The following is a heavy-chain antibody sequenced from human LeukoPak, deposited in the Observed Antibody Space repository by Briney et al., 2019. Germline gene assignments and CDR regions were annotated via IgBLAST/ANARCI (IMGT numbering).Heavy chain of an antibody. CDR1: DFSFITYA. CDR2: ISGGGDAT. V-gene: IGHV3-23*01. D-gene: IGHD4-17*01. Sequence: GGSLRLSCAASDFSFITYAMSWVRQAPGKGLEWVSTISGGGDATYYADSVKGRFTISRDNAKNSLYLQMNSLRAEDTAVYYCANDYGDYHIVPGMSENYWGQGTLVTVSS. J-gene: IGHJ4*02. CDR3: ANDYGDYHIVPGMSENY.